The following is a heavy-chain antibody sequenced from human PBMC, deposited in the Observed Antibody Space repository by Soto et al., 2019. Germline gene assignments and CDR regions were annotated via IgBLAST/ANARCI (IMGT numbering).Heavy chain of an antibody. V-gene: IGHV2-5*02. Sequence: QITLKESGPTLVKPTQTLTLTCTFSGFSFSSSAVGVAWIRQPPGKALEWLALIYCDDDKRYSPSLKSRLTINRDTSQNQVVLTMTNRDPVDTGTYFCVRRTTVRGVIGEHFDNWGQGTLVTVSS. J-gene: IGHJ4*02. CDR3: VRRTTVRGVIGEHFDN. CDR2: IYCDDDK. CDR1: GFSFSSSAVG. D-gene: IGHD3-10*01.